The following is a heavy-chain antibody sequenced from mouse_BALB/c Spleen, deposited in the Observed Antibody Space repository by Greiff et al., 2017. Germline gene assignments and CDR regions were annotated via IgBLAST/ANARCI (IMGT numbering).Heavy chain of an antibody. V-gene: IGHV14-3*02. CDR2: IDPANGNT. CDR3: ARDYGSSHGGHFDV. D-gene: IGHD1-1*01. J-gene: IGHJ1*01. CDR1: GFNIKDTY. Sequence: VQLQQSGAELVKPGASVKLSCTASGFNIKDTYMHWVKQRPEQGLEWIGRIDPANGNTKYDPKFQGKATITADTSSNTAYLQLSSLTSEDTAVYYWARDYGSSHGGHFDVWGAGTTVTVSS.